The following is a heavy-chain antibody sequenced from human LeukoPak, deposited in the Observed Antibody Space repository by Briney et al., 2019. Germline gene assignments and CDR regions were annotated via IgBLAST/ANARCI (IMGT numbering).Heavy chain of an antibody. Sequence: QPGGSLRLSCAASGFTFSSYWMHWVRQAPGKGLVWVSRINSDGSSTSYADSVKGRFAISRDNAKNTLYLQMNSLRAEDTAVYYCARGTLYYDSSGYYNDYWGQGTLVTVSS. J-gene: IGHJ4*02. CDR2: INSDGSST. V-gene: IGHV3-74*01. CDR1: GFTFSSYW. CDR3: ARGTLYYDSSGYYNDY. D-gene: IGHD3-22*01.